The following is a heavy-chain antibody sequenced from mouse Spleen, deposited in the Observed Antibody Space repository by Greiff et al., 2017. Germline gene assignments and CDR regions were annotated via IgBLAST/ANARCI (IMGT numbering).Heavy chain of an antibody. J-gene: IGHJ2*01. V-gene: IGHV1-76*01. CDR3: ARGLDGNYPFDY. CDR2: IYPGSGNT. D-gene: IGHD2-1*01. Sequence: QVQLQQSGAELVRPGASVKLSCKASGYTFTDYYINWVKQRPGQGLEWIARIYPGSGNTYYNEKFKGKATLTAEKSSSTAYMQLSSLTSEDSAVYFCARGLDGNYPFDYWGQGTTLTVSS. CDR1: GYTFTDYY.